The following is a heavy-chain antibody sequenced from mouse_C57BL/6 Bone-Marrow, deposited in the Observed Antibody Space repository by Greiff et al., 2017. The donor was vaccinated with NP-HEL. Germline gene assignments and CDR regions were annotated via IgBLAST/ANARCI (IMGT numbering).Heavy chain of an antibody. J-gene: IGHJ1*03. CDR3: ASHYGSSYHWYFDV. CDR1: GFTFSDYG. Sequence: EVKLVESGGGLVKPGGSLKLSCAASGFTFSDYGMHWVRQAPEKGLEWVAYLSSGSSTIYYADTVKGRFTISSDNAKNTLFLQMTSLRSEDTAMYYCASHYGSSYHWYFDVWGTGTTVTVSS. CDR2: LSSGSSTI. V-gene: IGHV5-17*01. D-gene: IGHD1-1*01.